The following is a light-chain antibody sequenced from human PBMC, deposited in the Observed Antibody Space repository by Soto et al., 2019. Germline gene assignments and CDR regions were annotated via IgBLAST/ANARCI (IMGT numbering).Light chain of an antibody. Sequence: DIQVTQSPSSLSASVGDRVTIACRASHGISNYLAWYQQKPGKVPRLLIYAASTLQSGVPSRFSGSGSGTDFTLTISSLQPEDVATYYCQKYNGAPLISGGGTK. J-gene: IGKJ4*01. CDR3: QKYNGAPLI. CDR1: HGISNY. CDR2: AAS. V-gene: IGKV1-27*01.